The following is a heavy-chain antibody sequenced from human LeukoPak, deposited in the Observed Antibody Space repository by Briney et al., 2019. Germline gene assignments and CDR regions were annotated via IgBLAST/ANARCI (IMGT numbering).Heavy chain of an antibody. CDR2: IAGTGGST. D-gene: IGHD1-26*01. CDR1: GFTFSDPY. J-gene: IGHJ3*01. Sequence: AGGSLRLSCEASGFTFSDPYMSWIRQPPGKGLEWVSSIAGTGGSTYYADSVKGRFTLSRDNSENTLYLQLNSLRAEDPGIYYCAKAFRIVGIGNPDDAFDVWGQGTVVTVS. V-gene: IGHV3-23*01. CDR3: AKAFRIVGIGNPDDAFDV.